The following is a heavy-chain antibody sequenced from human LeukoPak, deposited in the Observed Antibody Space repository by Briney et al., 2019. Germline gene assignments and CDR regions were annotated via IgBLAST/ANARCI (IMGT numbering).Heavy chain of an antibody. V-gene: IGHV3-23*01. CDR2: ISGSGGST. Sequence: GGSLRLSCAASGFTFSSYGMSWVRQAPGKGLEWVSAISGSGGSTYYADSVKGRFTISRDNSKNTLYLQMNSLRAEDPAVYYCAKMRWLQLLFDDWGQGTLVTVAS. CDR3: AKMRWLQLLFDD. CDR1: GFTFSSYG. J-gene: IGHJ4*02. D-gene: IGHD5-24*01.